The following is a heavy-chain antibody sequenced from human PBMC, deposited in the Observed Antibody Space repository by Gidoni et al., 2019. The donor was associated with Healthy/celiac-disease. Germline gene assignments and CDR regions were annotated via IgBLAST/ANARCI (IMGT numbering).Heavy chain of an antibody. CDR2: IYYSGST. Sequence: QLQLQESGPGLVKPSETLSLTCTVSGGSIRSSSYYWGWIRQPPGKGLEWIGSIYYSGSTYYNPSLKSRVTISVDTSKNQFSLKLSSVTAADTAVYYCARQGGDIVVVPAAYNWFDPWGQGTLVTVSS. D-gene: IGHD2-2*01. CDR3: ARQGGDIVVVPAAYNWFDP. CDR1: GGSIRSSSYY. V-gene: IGHV4-39*01. J-gene: IGHJ5*02.